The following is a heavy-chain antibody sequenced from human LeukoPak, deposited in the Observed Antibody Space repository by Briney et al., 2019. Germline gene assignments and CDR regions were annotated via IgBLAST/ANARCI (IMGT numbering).Heavy chain of an antibody. CDR1: GDSISSGGYS. CDR3: ARFRYYYGSGSYYPAHVFDY. Sequence: PSETLSLTCAVSGDSISSGGYSWSWIRQPPGKGLEWIGEINHSGSTNYNPSLKSRVTISVDTSKNQFSLKLSSVTAADTAVYYCARFRYYYGSGSYYPAHVFDYWGQGTLVTVSS. J-gene: IGHJ4*02. V-gene: IGHV4-34*01. D-gene: IGHD3-10*01. CDR2: INHSGST.